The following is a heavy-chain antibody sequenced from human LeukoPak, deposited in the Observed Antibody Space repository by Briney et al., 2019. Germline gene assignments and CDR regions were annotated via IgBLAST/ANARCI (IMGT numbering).Heavy chain of an antibody. J-gene: IGHJ4*02. V-gene: IGHV3-7*02. D-gene: IGHD2-8*01. CDR3: ARGYYSASRIDY. CDR2: ITQDGSGK. CDR1: GFTFSSYW. Sequence: GGSLRLSCAASGFTFSSYWMSWVRQAPGKGLEGVAKITQDGSGKYYVGSVKGRFTVSRDNAQNSLYLQMNSLRAEDTAVYYCARGYYSASRIDYWGQGALVTISS.